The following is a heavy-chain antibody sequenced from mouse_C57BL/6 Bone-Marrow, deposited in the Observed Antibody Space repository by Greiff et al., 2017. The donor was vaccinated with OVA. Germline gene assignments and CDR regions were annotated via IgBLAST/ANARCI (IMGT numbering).Heavy chain of an antibody. CDR3: ARGDYDYDGGFAY. CDR2: IDPSDSYT. J-gene: IGHJ3*01. V-gene: IGHV1-59*01. D-gene: IGHD2-4*01. CDR1: GYTFTSYW. Sequence: QVQLQQPGAELVRPGTSVKLSCKASGYTFTSYWMHWVKQRPGQGLEWIGVIDPSDSYTNYNQKFKGKATLTVDTSSSTAYMQLSSLTSEDSAVYYGARGDYDYDGGFAYWGQGTLVTVSA.